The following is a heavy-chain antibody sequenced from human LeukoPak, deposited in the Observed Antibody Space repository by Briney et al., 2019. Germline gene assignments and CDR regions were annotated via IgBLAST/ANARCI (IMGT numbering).Heavy chain of an antibody. CDR2: MNPNSGNT. D-gene: IGHD2-2*01. Sequence: GASVKVSCKASGYTFTSYDINWVRQATGQGLEWMGWMNPNSGNTGYAQKFQGRVTMTRNTSISTAYMELSSLRSEDTAVYYCVAPHHYAEYFQYWGQGTLVTVSS. J-gene: IGHJ1*01. CDR1: GYTFTSYD. V-gene: IGHV1-8*01. CDR3: VAPHHYAEYFQY.